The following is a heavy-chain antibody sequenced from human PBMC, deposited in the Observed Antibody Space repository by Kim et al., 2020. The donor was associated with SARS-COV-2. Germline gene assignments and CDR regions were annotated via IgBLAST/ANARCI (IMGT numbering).Heavy chain of an antibody. CDR1: GDSISGYF. CDR3: VRQPPSRGWYGPGLPWFAP. J-gene: IGHJ5*02. Sequence: SETLSLTCTVSGDSISGYFWNWIRQPPGKGLEWIGNVYYSGTTSYNPSLKSRLTMSVDTSNNQFSLKLTSVPAADTAMYYCVRQPPSRGWYGPGLPWFAP. D-gene: IGHD6-19*01. V-gene: IGHV4-59*13. CDR2: VYYSGTT.